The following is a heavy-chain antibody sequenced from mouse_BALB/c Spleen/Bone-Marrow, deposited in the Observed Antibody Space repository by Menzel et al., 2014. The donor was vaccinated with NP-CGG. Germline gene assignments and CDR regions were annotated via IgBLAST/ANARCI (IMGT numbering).Heavy chain of an antibody. D-gene: IGHD2-2*01. V-gene: IGHV1-7*01. J-gene: IGHJ3*01. CDR1: GYTFTSYW. CDR3: ARSGGGYDGFAY. Sequence: QVQLQQSGAELAKPGASVKMSCKASGYTFTSYWMHWVKQRPGQGLEWIGYINPSTGYTEYNQKFKDKATLTADKSSSTDYMQLSSLTSEDSAVYYCARSGGGYDGFAYWGQGTLVTVSA. CDR2: INPSTGYT.